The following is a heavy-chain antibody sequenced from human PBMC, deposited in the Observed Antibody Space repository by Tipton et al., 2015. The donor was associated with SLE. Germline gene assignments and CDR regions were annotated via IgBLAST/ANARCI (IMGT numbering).Heavy chain of an antibody. CDR3: SKDLRD. D-gene: IGHD4-17*01. Sequence: SLRLSCAGSGFSFEDYGMHWVRQPPGKGLQWVSLISWDGSRAYYEDSVKGRFTISRDNSKGSLDLQMNSLRVEDSGIYYCSKDLRDWGQGTTVTVSS. J-gene: IGHJ6*02. CDR1: GFSFEDYG. V-gene: IGHV3-43D*04. CDR2: ISWDGSRA.